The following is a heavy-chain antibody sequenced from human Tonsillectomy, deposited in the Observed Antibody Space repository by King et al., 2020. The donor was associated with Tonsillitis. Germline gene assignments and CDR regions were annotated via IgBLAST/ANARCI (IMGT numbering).Heavy chain of an antibody. CDR2: INPNSGGT. J-gene: IGHJ4*02. CDR3: ARADDSSGYYHTFDY. CDR1: GYSFAAYS. V-gene: IGHV1-2*06. D-gene: IGHD3-22*01. Sequence: QLVQSGAEVKKPGASVKVSCKASGYSFAAYSIHWVRQAPGQGLEWMGRINPNSGGTNYAQKFQGRVTMTRDTSIGTAYMELSRLRSDDMAVSFCARADDSSGYYHTFDYWGQGTLVTVSS.